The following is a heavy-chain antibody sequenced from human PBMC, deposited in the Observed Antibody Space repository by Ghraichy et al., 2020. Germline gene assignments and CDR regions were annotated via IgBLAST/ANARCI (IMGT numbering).Heavy chain of an antibody. V-gene: IGHV3-9*01. Sequence: GGSLRLSCAGSGFNFDDYAMHWVRQAPGKGLEWVAGISWNSGNIDHADSVKGRFLISRDNAKNSLYLEMNSLRGEDTAFYYCAILAGFCRGTTCRYSMDVWGKGTTVTVSS. CDR2: ISWNSGNI. J-gene: IGHJ6*03. CDR1: GFNFDDYA. D-gene: IGHD2-2*01. CDR3: AILAGFCRGTTCRYSMDV.